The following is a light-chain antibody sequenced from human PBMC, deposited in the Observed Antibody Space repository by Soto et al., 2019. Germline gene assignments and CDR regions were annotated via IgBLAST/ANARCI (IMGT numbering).Light chain of an antibody. Sequence: IVMTQTPGTLSVSPGERATLSCRASQNIGNKVGWYQQKPGQAPRLLIYGASSRATGIPDRFSGSGSGTDFTLTIRRLEPEDFAVYYCQQYGSSYPWTFCQGTKVDIK. CDR3: QQYGSSYPWT. J-gene: IGKJ1*01. CDR1: QNIGNK. CDR2: GAS. V-gene: IGKV3-20*01.